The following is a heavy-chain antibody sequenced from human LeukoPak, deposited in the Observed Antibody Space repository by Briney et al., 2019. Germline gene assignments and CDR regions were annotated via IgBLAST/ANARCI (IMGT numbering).Heavy chain of an antibody. D-gene: IGHD2-15*01. V-gene: IGHV1-2*02. CDR2: INPNSGDT. CDR3: ARDVYCSGGSCYPQWFDP. CDR1: GYTFTGYY. Sequence: ASVKVSCKASGYTFTGYYMHWVRQAPGQGLEWMGWINPNSGDTNYAQKFQGRVTMTRDTSISTAYMELSRLRSDDTAVYYCARDVYCSGGSCYPQWFDPWGQGTLVTVSS. J-gene: IGHJ5*02.